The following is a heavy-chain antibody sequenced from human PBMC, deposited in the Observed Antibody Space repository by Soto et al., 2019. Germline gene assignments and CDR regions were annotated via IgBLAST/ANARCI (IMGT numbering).Heavy chain of an antibody. CDR2: ISGSGGST. CDR1: GFTFSSYA. D-gene: IGHD5-12*01. Sequence: GGSLRLSCAASGFTFSSYAMSWVRQAPGKGLEWVSAISGSGGSTYYADSVKGRFTISRDNSKNTLYLQMNSLRAEDTAVYYCAPYYDGYNYPFDYWGQGTLVTVSS. V-gene: IGHV3-23*01. CDR3: APYYDGYNYPFDY. J-gene: IGHJ4*02.